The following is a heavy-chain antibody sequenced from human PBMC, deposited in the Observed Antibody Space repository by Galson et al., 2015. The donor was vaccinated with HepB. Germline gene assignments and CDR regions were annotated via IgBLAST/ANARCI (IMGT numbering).Heavy chain of an antibody. CDR3: ATQVGYWHFDL. V-gene: IGHV6-1*01. CDR2: TYYNSKWNY. J-gene: IGHJ2*01. Sequence: CAISGDSVSANSVGYHWIRQSPSGGLEWLGRTYYNSKWNYDYAVSVKSRIAINPDTSKNQVSLQLNSVTPEDTAVYYCATQVGYWHFDLWGRGTPVTVSS. CDR1: GDSVSANSVG.